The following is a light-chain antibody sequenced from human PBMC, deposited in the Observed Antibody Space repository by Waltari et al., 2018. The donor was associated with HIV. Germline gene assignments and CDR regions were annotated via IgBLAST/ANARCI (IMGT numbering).Light chain of an antibody. CDR1: ISDISAYNL. V-gene: IGLV2-8*01. J-gene: IGLJ2*01. CDR3: SSYAGNTIVI. Sequence: QSALTQPPSASGSPGPSVTISCTGTISDISAYNLVYWYQQYSGKSPKLMILEVTKWPSGVPDRFSGSKSGNTAYLTVSGRQAEDEADDYCSSYAGNTIVIFGGGTKVTVL. CDR2: EVT.